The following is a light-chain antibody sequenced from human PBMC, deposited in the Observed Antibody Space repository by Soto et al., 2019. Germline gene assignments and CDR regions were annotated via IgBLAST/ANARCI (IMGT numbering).Light chain of an antibody. J-gene: IGKJ4*01. Sequence: EIVMPQSPATLSVSPGERVTLSCRASQSVSSSLAWYQQKPGQSPRLLIYGASTRATGIPARFSGSGSGTDFTLTISSLQSEDFAVYYCQQYTNWLTFGGGTKVEIK. CDR3: QQYTNWLT. CDR2: GAS. V-gene: IGKV3-15*01. CDR1: QSVSSS.